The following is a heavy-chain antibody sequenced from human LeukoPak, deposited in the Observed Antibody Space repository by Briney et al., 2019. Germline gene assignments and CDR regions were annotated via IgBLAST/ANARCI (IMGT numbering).Heavy chain of an antibody. CDR2: ISWNSGSI. CDR1: GFTFDDYA. D-gene: IGHD3-22*01. V-gene: IGHV3-9*01. J-gene: IGHJ1*01. CDR3: AKDLHYYDSSGYPH. Sequence: GGSLRLSCAASGFTFDDYAMHWVRQAPGKGLEWASGISWNSGSIGYADSVKGRFTISRDNAKNSLYLQMNSLRAEDTALYYCAKDLHYYDSSGYPHWGQGTLVTVSS.